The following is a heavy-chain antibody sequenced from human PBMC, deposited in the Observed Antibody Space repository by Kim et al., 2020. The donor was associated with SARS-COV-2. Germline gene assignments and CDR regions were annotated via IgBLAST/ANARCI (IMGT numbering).Heavy chain of an antibody. Sequence: GGSLRLSCAASGFTFSSYWMTWIRQAPGKGLEWVANIKQDGNQKYYVDSVKGRFTISRDNAKNSLYLQMNSLRAEDTAVYYCARDGDLYSSGKDAFDIWG. CDR1: GFTFSSYW. D-gene: IGHD6-19*01. V-gene: IGHV3-7*01. CDR2: IKQDGNQK. CDR3: ARDGDLYSSGKDAFDI. J-gene: IGHJ3*02.